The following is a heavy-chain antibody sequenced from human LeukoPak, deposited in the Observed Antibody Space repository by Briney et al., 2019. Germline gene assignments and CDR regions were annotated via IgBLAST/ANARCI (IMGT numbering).Heavy chain of an antibody. CDR1: GFTVSSNY. J-gene: IGHJ4*02. V-gene: IGHV3-66*01. CDR3: ARVDYYDSSGPLYYFDY. D-gene: IGHD3-22*01. CDR2: ISGSGGST. Sequence: GGSLRLSCAASGFTVSSNYMSWVRQAPGKGLEWVSAISGSGGSTYYADSVKGRFTISRDNSKNTLYLQMNSLRAEDTAVYYCARVDYYDSSGPLYYFDYWGQGTLVTVSS.